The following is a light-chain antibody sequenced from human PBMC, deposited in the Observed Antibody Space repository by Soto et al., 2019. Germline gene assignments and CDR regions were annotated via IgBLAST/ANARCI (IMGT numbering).Light chain of an antibody. CDR2: DAS. J-gene: IGKJ4*01. CDR3: LQDYSFPLT. V-gene: IGKV1-5*01. CDR1: QSISRW. Sequence: DIQMTQSPSTLSASVGDRVTITCRASQSISRWLAWHQQKPGKAPKLLMYDASSLESGVPSRFSGSGSGTKFTLTISSLQPEDFATYYCLQDYSFPLTFGGGTKVDIK.